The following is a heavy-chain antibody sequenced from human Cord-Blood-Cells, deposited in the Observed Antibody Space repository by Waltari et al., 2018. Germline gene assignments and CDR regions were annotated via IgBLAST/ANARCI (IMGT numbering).Heavy chain of an antibody. CDR3: ARDRLHDYGDYAYFDY. D-gene: IGHD4-17*01. Sequence: SWIRQPPGKGLEWIGYIYYSGSTNYNPSLKSRVTISVDTSKNQFSLKLSSVTAADTAVYYCARDRLHDYGDYAYFDYWGQGTLVTVSS. V-gene: IGHV4-59*01. CDR2: IYYSGST. J-gene: IGHJ4*02.